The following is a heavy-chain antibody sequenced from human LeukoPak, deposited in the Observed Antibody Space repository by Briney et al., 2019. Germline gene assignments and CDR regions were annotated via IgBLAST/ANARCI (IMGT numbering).Heavy chain of an antibody. J-gene: IGHJ4*02. CDR3: ARALSD. V-gene: IGHV4-38-2*02. CDR1: GYSISSGYY. Sequence: SETLSLTCTVSGYSISSGYYWGWIRQPPGKGLEWIGSIYHSGSTYYNPSLKRRVTISVDTSENQFSLKLSSVTAADTAVYYCARALSDWGQGTLVTVSS. CDR2: IYHSGST. D-gene: IGHD1-26*01.